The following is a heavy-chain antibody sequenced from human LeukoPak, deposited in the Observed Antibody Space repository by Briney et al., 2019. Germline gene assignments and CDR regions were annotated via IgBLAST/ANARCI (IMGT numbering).Heavy chain of an antibody. CDR2: ISSSSSYI. D-gene: IGHD3-10*01. Sequence: GGSLRLSCAASGFTFSSYSMNWVRQAPGKGLEWVSSISSSSSYIYYADSVKGRFTISRDNSKNTLYLQMNSLRAEDTAVYYCAKATHWFDPSDYWGQGTMVTVSS. CDR3: AKATHWFDPSDY. CDR1: GFTFSSYS. J-gene: IGHJ4*02. V-gene: IGHV3-21*04.